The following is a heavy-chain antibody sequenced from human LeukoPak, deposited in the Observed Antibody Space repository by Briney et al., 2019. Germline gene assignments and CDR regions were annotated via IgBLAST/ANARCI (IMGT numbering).Heavy chain of an antibody. CDR1: GGSMSPYY. CDR2: TFTSGGT. CDR3: ARQPFPLWEDHFDF. D-gene: IGHD1-26*01. J-gene: IGHJ4*02. Sequence: SETLFLTCTVSGGSMSPYYWSWIRQTPGKGLEWIGYTFTSGGTNYNPSLKSRVTISVDTSKNQFSLKMTSVTAADTAVYYCARQPFPLWEDHFDFWGQGTLVTVSS. V-gene: IGHV4-4*09.